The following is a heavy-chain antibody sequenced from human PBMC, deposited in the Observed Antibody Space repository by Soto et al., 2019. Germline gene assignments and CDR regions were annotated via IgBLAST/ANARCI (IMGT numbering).Heavy chain of an antibody. J-gene: IGHJ6*02. CDR2: IMPVFPTP. V-gene: IGHV1-69*13. Sequence: ASVKVSCKTSGGTFRSSAISWVRQAPGQGLEWMGGIMPVFPTPDYAQKFQGRVTITADESTGTAYMELSSLRSEDTAVYYCARWVEYQLLMDVWGQGTTVTVPS. CDR3: ARWVEYQLLMDV. D-gene: IGHD2-2*01. CDR1: GGTFRSSA.